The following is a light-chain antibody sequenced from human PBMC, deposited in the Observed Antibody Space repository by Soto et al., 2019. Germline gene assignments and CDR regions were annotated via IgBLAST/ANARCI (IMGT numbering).Light chain of an antibody. Sequence: SYELTQPPSVSVAPGQTARITCEGTNIGHRSVHWYQQRPGQAPVLVVYADSDRPSGIPERFSGSKSENTATLTISTLEAGDESDYYCQSWDSSTDHVAFGGGTKVTVL. J-gene: IGLJ2*01. CDR2: ADS. CDR3: QSWDSSTDHVA. V-gene: IGLV3-21*02. CDR1: NIGHRS.